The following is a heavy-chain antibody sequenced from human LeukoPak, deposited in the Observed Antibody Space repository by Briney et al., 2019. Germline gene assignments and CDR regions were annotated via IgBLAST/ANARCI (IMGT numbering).Heavy chain of an antibody. J-gene: IGHJ2*01. CDR3: ARIAAPGPVHSWYFDL. V-gene: IGHV5-51*07. CDR1: GYSFTNYW. CDR2: IYPGDSNT. Sequence: GESLKISCKGSGYSFTNYWIGWVHQMPGKGLGWMGIIYPGDSNTRYSPSFQGQVTISADKSISTAYLQWNSLKASDTAMYYCARIAAPGPVHSWYFDLWGRGTLVTVSS. D-gene: IGHD6-13*01.